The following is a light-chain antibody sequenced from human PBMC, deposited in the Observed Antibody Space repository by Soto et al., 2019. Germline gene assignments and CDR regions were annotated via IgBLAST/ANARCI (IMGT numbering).Light chain of an antibody. CDR3: QQYGSSPLT. V-gene: IGKV3-20*01. CDR2: GAS. CDR1: QSVSSSY. J-gene: IGKJ4*01. Sequence: EIVLTQSPGTLSLSPGERATLSCRASQSVSSSYLAWYQQKPGQAPRLLVSGASSRATGIPDRFSGSGSGTDFTLTISRLEPEDFAVYYCQQYGSSPLTFGGGTKVEIK.